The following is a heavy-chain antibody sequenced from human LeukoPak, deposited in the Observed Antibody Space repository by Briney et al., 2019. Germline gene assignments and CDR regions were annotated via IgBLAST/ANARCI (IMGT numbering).Heavy chain of an antibody. Sequence: GGSLRLSCAASGFTFSSYAMHWVRQAPGKGLEYVSAISSNGGSTYYANSVKGRFTISRDNSKNTLYLQMGSLRAGDMAVYYCARSRRGLFQKWDYFDYWGQGTLVTVSS. D-gene: IGHD1-26*01. CDR1: GFTFSSYA. CDR3: ARSRRGLFQKWDYFDY. J-gene: IGHJ4*02. CDR2: ISSNGGST. V-gene: IGHV3-64*01.